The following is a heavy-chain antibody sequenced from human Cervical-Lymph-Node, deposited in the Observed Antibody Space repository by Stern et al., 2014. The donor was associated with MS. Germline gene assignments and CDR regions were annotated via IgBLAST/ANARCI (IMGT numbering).Heavy chain of an antibody. CDR2: IGTAGDT. Sequence: EMQLVESGGGLVQPGGSLRLSCAASGFTFSSYDMHWVRQATGKGLEWVSAIGTAGDTYYPGSVEGRFTISRENAKNSLYLQMNSLRAGDTAVYYCARDYGDYGMDVWGQGTTVTVSS. V-gene: IGHV3-13*01. J-gene: IGHJ6*02. D-gene: IGHD4-17*01. CDR1: GFTFSSYD. CDR3: ARDYGDYGMDV.